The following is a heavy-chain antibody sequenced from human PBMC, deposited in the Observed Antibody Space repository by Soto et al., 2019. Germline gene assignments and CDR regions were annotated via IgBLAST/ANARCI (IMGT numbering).Heavy chain of an antibody. CDR1: GYSMTSGGYY. Sequence: QMQLQESGPELVKPSQTLSLICTVSGYSMTSGGYYWSWIRHLPGKGLEWIGYIYYSGGTQFNPSLKSRLSMSVDTSKNQSSLRLSSVTAADTAVYYCATLLGSHQNYYFGLDVWGQGTTVTVSS. CDR3: ATLLGSHQNYYFGLDV. D-gene: IGHD2-8*02. CDR2: IYYSGGT. V-gene: IGHV4-31*03. J-gene: IGHJ6*02.